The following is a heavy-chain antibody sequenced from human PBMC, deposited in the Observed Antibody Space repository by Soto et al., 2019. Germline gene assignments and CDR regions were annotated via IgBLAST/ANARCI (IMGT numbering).Heavy chain of an antibody. Sequence: QITLKESGPTLVKPTQTLTLSCAFSGFSLNTGGVGVGRIRQPPGKALELLAVIYWADDKSWSPTLRDRLTIASDTSDNQLVLTMTNVEPVYSATYYCARRRAVFGGACTTPSFDYWCQGTLVTVSS. CDR2: IYWADDK. J-gene: IGHJ4*02. V-gene: IGHV2-5*02. D-gene: IGHD3-16*01. CDR1: GFSLNTGGVG. CDR3: ARRRAVFGGACTTPSFDY.